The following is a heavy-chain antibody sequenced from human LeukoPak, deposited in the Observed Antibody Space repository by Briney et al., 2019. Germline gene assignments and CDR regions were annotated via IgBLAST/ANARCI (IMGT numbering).Heavy chain of an antibody. CDR2: ISSDGSST. D-gene: IGHD1-1*01. Sequence: GGSLRLSCAASGFTFSSYWMHWVRQAPGKGLGWVSRISSDGSSTSYADSVKGRFTISRDNAKNTLYLQMNSLRAEDTAVYYCARDAFSNSNWFDPWGQGTLVTVSS. V-gene: IGHV3-74*01. CDR3: ARDAFSNSNWFDP. J-gene: IGHJ5*02. CDR1: GFTFSSYW.